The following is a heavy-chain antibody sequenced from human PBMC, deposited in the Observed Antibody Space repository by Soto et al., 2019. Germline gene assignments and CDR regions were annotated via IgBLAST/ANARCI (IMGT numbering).Heavy chain of an antibody. CDR2: IWYDGSNK. Sequence: QVQLVESGGGVVQPGGSLRLSCTTSGITFNTYGMHWVRQAPGKGLEWVAIIWYDGSNKYYADSVKGRFTISRDNSKNTLYLQMNSLRAEDSALYYCARADCTGAYCYSWPFNYGVDVWGQGTTVTVSS. CDR1: GITFNTYG. V-gene: IGHV3-33*08. D-gene: IGHD2-15*01. CDR3: ARADCTGAYCYSWPFNYGVDV. J-gene: IGHJ6*02.